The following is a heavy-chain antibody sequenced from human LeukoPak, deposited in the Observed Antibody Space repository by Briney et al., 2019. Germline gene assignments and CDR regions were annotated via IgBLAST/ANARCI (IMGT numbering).Heavy chain of an antibody. CDR1: RFTLSDYY. Sequence: GGSLRLSCAASRFTLSDYYTSWIRQAPGKGLEWVSYINSSVSTIYYTDTLKGRFTTSRDNAKKSQYLHMNSRRVKDTALYNSGRRDGSGYRVNWFLELWGRGTLVTVS. CDR2: INSSVSTI. V-gene: IGHV3-11*01. J-gene: IGHJ2*01. CDR3: GRRDGSGYRVNWFLEL. D-gene: IGHD3-22*01.